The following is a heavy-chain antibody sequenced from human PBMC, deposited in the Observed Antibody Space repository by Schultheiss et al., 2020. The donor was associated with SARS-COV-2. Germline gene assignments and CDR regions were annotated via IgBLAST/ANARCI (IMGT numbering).Heavy chain of an antibody. Sequence: SQTLSLTCTVSGYSISSGYYCGWIRQPPGKGLEWIGEINHSGRTNYNPSLKSRVTISVDKSKNQFSLKVDSMTAAETAVYYWARGGPLSWLDPSGWFDPWGQGTLVTVSS. J-gene: IGHJ5*02. CDR2: INHSGRT. V-gene: IGHV4-38-2*02. D-gene: IGHD2-15*01. CDR1: GYSISSGYY. CDR3: ARGGPLSWLDPSGWFDP.